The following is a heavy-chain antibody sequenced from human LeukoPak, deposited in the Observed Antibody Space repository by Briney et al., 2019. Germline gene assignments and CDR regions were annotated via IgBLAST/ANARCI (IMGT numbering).Heavy chain of an antibody. D-gene: IGHD3-10*01. CDR2: IRYDGSNK. J-gene: IGHJ6*03. V-gene: IGHV3-30*02. CDR1: GFTFSSYG. Sequence: GGSLRLSCAASGFTFSSYGMHWVRQAPGKGLEWVAFIRYDGSNKYYADSVKGRFTISRDNSKNTLYLQMNSLRAEDTAVYYCAKGGAVSSKSITMVRGTRRYYYYMDVWGKGTTVTISS. CDR3: AKGGAVSSKSITMVRGTRRYYYYMDV.